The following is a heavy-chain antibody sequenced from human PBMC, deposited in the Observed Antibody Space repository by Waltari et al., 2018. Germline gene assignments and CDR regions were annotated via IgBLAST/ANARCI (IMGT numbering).Heavy chain of an antibody. J-gene: IGHJ4*02. CDR1: GYTLTGNY. CDR2: INPNSGGT. Sequence: QEHLVQSGAEVKKPGASVKVSCKASGYTLTGNYIHWVRQAPGQGLEWMGGINPNSGGTNDAQKFQGRVTVTRDTSISTAYMEVSSLRSDDTAVYYCAKSPWNGPLDYWGQGTLVTVSS. D-gene: IGHD2-8*01. V-gene: IGHV1-2*02. CDR3: AKSPWNGPLDY.